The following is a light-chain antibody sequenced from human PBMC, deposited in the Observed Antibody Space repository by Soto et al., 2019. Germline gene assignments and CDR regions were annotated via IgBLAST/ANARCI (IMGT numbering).Light chain of an antibody. Sequence: DIQMTQSPSSLSASVGDRVTITCRASQDIRHALGWYPQKPGKVPKRLIYSASSLQNGVPSRFSGSGSETVFTLTISSLQPDDFATYFCLQHADYPFTFGQGTRLEI. J-gene: IGKJ2*01. CDR3: LQHADYPFT. V-gene: IGKV1-17*01. CDR1: QDIRHA. CDR2: SAS.